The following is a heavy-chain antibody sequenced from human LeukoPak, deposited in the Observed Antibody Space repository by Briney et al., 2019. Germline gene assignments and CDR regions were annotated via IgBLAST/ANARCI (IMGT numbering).Heavy chain of an antibody. J-gene: IGHJ4*01. D-gene: IGHD6-19*01. Sequence: GASVKVSCKASGYTFTAYYIHWVRQAPGQGLEWIGWINTISGGTNYAQKFQGRVTMTRDTSISTAYMELSRLTSDDTAVYYCARGRGVAGTVGYWGHGTLVTVSS. V-gene: IGHV1-2*02. CDR1: GYTFTAYY. CDR2: INTISGGT. CDR3: ARGRGVAGTVGY.